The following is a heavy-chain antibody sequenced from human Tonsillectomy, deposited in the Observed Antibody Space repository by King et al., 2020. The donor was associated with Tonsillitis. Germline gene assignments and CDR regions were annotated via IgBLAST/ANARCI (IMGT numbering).Heavy chain of an antibody. CDR2: INPNSGGR. V-gene: IGHV1-2*02. CDR3: ARDRVYSISGPFGF. D-gene: IGHD6-13*01. CDR1: GYTFTDYY. J-gene: IGHJ1*01. Sequence: QLVQSGAEVKKPGASVKVSCKASGYTFTDYYIHWVRQAPGQGLEWMGWINPNSGGRNCAQNFQGRVTMTSDTSISTAYMVLSGLSSDDTAVYYCARDRVYSISGPFGFWGQGSLVTVSS.